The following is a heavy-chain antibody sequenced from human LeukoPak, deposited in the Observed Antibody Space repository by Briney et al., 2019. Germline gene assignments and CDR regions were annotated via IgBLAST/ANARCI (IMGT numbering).Heavy chain of an antibody. CDR1: GYSFVSYW. V-gene: IGHV5-51*01. CDR3: ASTLRAAMGHDAFDI. D-gene: IGHD5-18*01. Sequence: GESLQISCKGSGYSFVSYWIGWVRQMPGKGLEWLGIIYPGDSDTTYSPSFQGQVTISVDKSISTAYLQWSSLKASDTAIYYFASTLRAAMGHDAFDIWGQGTMVTVSS. CDR2: IYPGDSDT. J-gene: IGHJ3*02.